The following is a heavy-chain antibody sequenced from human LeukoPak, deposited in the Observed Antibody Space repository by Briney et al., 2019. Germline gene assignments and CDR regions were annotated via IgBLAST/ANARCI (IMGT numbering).Heavy chain of an antibody. V-gene: IGHV4-59*01. Sequence: SETLSLTCTVSGGSISSYYWSWIRQPPGKGLEWIGYIYYSGSTNYNPSLRSRVTISVDTSKNQFSLKLSSVTAADTAVYYCATWYYYGSGSPAPDAFDIWGQGTMVTVSS. D-gene: IGHD3-10*01. CDR1: GGSISSYY. J-gene: IGHJ3*02. CDR2: IYYSGST. CDR3: ATWYYYGSGSPAPDAFDI.